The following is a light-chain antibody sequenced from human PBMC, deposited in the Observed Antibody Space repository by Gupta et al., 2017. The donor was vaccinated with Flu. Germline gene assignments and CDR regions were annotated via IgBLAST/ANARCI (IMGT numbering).Light chain of an antibody. CDR1: QSVSIY. Sequence: SPGTLSLSPGERATLSCRASQSVSIYLDWYQQKPGQAPRLLISGASSRATGIPDRFSGSGSGTDFALTISRLEPEDFAVYCCQQYGTSPTFGQGTKLEIK. CDR3: QQYGTSPT. CDR2: GAS. J-gene: IGKJ2*01. V-gene: IGKV3-20*01.